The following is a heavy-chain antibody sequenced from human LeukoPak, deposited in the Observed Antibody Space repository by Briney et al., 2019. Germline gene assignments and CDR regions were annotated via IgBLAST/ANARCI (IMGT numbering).Heavy chain of an antibody. CDR3: ARERESYTSGSYFI. Sequence: ASVKVSCKASVYTFTAYYIHWVRQAPGQGLEWMGWINPNSGDTNYAQKFRDRVTMARDRSVTAAYMELSSMGSDDTAVYYCARERESYTSGSYFIWGEGSLITVSS. J-gene: IGHJ4*02. CDR1: VYTFTAYY. CDR2: INPNSGDT. V-gene: IGHV1-2*02. D-gene: IGHD3-10*01.